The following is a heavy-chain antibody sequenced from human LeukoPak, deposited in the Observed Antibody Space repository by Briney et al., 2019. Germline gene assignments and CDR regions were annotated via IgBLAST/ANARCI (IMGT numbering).Heavy chain of an antibody. Sequence: PSETLSLTCTVSGYSISSDYYWGWIRQPPGKGLEWIGSIFHSGSTYYNPSLKSRVTISVDTSKNQFSLKLSSVTAADTAVYYCARGLHSKYYYDSSGYLNWFDPWGQGTLVTVSS. J-gene: IGHJ5*02. CDR2: IFHSGST. D-gene: IGHD3-22*01. CDR3: ARGLHSKYYYDSSGYLNWFDP. V-gene: IGHV4-38-2*02. CDR1: GYSISSDYY.